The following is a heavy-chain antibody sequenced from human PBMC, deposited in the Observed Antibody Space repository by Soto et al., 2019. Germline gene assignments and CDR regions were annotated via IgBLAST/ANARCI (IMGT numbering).Heavy chain of an antibody. CDR2: ISSSGTV. Sequence: SETLSLTCSVSGGSIRDYFWTWIRQSPGRGLEWIGYISSSGTVKYNSSLKSRVTISLDRSRNQLSLKLSSVTAADTAVYFCARDRKLELPGNYYYYGMDVWGQGTKVTVSS. V-gene: IGHV4-59*01. D-gene: IGHD1-7*01. CDR1: GGSIRDYF. CDR3: ARDRKLELPGNYYYYGMDV. J-gene: IGHJ6*01.